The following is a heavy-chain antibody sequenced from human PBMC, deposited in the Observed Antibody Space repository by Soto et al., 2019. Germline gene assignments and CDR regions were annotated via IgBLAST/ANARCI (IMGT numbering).Heavy chain of an antibody. CDR3: AKHSGWSPFRGNDAFDI. J-gene: IGHJ3*02. V-gene: IGHV3-23*01. D-gene: IGHD6-19*01. Sequence: GGSLRLSCAASGFTFSSYAMSWVRQAPGKGLEWVSAISGSGGSTYYADSVKGRFTISRDNSKNTLYLQMNSLRAEDTAVYYCAKHSGWSPFRGNDAFDIWGQGTMVTVSS. CDR2: ISGSGGST. CDR1: GFTFSSYA.